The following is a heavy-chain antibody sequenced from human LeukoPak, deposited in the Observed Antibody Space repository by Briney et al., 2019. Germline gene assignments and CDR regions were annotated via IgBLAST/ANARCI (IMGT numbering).Heavy chain of an antibody. J-gene: IGHJ4*02. Sequence: GGSLRLSCTASGFTFGDYAMSCFRQAPGKGLEWVGFIRSKAYGGTTEYAASVKGRFTISRDDSKSIAYLQMNSLKTEDTAVYYCTRDPTRGGFGELQYFDYWGQGTLVTVSS. V-gene: IGHV3-49*03. CDR2: IRSKAYGGTT. D-gene: IGHD3-10*01. CDR3: TRDPTRGGFGELQYFDY. CDR1: GFTFGDYA.